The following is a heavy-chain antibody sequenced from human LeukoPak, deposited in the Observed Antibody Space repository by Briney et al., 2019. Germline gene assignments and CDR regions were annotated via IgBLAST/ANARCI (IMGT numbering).Heavy chain of an antibody. Sequence: SQTLSLTCTVSGGSISSGDYYWSWIRQPPGKGLEWIGYIYYSGNTYYNPSLKSRVTISVDTSKNQFSLKLSSVTAADTAVYYCARGRRITIFGVVPGVFDYWGQGTLVTVSS. CDR1: GGSISSGDYY. J-gene: IGHJ4*02. D-gene: IGHD3-3*01. V-gene: IGHV4-30-4*08. CDR3: ARGRRITIFGVVPGVFDY. CDR2: IYYSGNT.